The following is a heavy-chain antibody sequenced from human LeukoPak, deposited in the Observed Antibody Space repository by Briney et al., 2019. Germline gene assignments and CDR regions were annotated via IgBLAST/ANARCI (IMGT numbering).Heavy chain of an antibody. CDR2: IYHNGST. CDR1: GYSISSGYY. J-gene: IGHJ4*02. V-gene: IGHV4-38-2*02. Sequence: SETLSLTCTVFGYSISSGYYWGWIRQPPGKGLEWIGNIYHNGSTDYNPSLKSRVTISVDTSKNQFSLKLSSVTAADTAVYYCATDFWSGTNIIDYWGQGTLVTVSS. D-gene: IGHD3-3*01. CDR3: ATDFWSGTNIIDY.